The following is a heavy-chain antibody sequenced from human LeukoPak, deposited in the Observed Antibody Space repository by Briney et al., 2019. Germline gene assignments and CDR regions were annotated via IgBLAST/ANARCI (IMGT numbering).Heavy chain of an antibody. V-gene: IGHV3-30*03. CDR1: XFSFSSYC. D-gene: IGHD3-22*01. CDR3: ARVGKRYSDSSGYYPWYFDF. CDR2: ISYEGSNE. Sequence: GGSLRLSCAASXFSFSSYCMHWVRQAPGKGLEWVALISYEGSNEYYADSVKDRFTISRDNSKNTLYLQMTSLRAEDTAVYYCARVGKRYSDSSGYYPWYFDFWGRGTLVTVSS. J-gene: IGHJ2*01.